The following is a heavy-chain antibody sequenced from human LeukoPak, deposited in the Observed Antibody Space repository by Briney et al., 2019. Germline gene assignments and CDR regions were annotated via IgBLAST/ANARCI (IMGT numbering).Heavy chain of an antibody. D-gene: IGHD4-11*01. Sequence: SETLSLTCTVSGGSISSYYWSWIRRPAGKGLEWIGRIYTSGSTNYNPSLKSRVTMSVDTSKNQFSLKLSSVTAADTAVYYCARDRDYSNTFDYWRQGTLVTVSS. V-gene: IGHV4-4*07. CDR2: IYTSGST. CDR1: GGSISSYY. J-gene: IGHJ4*02. CDR3: ARDRDYSNTFDY.